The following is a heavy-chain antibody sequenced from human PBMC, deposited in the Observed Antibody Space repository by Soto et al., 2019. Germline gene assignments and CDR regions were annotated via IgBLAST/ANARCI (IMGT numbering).Heavy chain of an antibody. V-gene: IGHV1-3*05. CDR2: INAGNGDT. D-gene: IGHD3-22*01. CDR1: GYTFTSYA. J-gene: IGHJ4*02. CDR3: VRGSGYYYWAFDY. Sequence: QVQLVQSGAEEKKPGASVKVSCKASGYTFTSYAMHWVRQAPGQRLEWMGWINAGNGDTKYSQKFQGRVTITRDTSASTAYMELSSLRSEDTAVYYCVRGSGYYYWAFDYWGQGTLVTVSS.